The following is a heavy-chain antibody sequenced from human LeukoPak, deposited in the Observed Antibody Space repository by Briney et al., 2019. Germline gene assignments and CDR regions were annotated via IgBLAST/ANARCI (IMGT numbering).Heavy chain of an antibody. CDR3: AKDLERYYDILTGCDGMDV. CDR1: GFTFSSYA. Sequence: GGSLRLSCAASGFTFSSYAMSWVRQAPGKGLEWVSAISGSGGSTYYADSVKGRFTISRDNSNNTLNLQMNSLRAEDTAVYYCAKDLERYYDILTGCDGMDVWGQGTTVTVSS. V-gene: IGHV3-23*01. J-gene: IGHJ6*02. D-gene: IGHD3-9*01. CDR2: ISGSGGST.